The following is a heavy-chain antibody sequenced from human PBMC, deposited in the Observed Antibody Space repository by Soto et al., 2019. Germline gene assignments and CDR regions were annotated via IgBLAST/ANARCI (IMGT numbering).Heavy chain of an antibody. D-gene: IGHD3-3*01. Sequence: QMRLVQSGAEVQNSGSSVKVSCKASGGTSSNFVITWVRQVPGQGREWLGGILPMFGAVKYAQKFQDRLTITADRATNTASMELGSLRSEDTAVYYCARPKRSGYDRGDSYYHTMDVWGHGTTVTVS. CDR1: GGTSSNFV. CDR3: ARPKRSGYDRGDSYYHTMDV. J-gene: IGHJ6*02. CDR2: ILPMFGAV. V-gene: IGHV1-69*06.